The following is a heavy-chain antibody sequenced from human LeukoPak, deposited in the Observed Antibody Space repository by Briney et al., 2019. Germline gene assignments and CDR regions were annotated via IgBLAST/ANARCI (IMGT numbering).Heavy chain of an antibody. CDR1: GSRFTTYS. CDR2: IYPGDSDT. D-gene: IGHD3-10*01. J-gene: IGHJ4*02. CDR3: SGLQGDSGSYYFDY. Sequence: GEPLQISFQGSGSRFTTYSIGWVRQMPGKGLDWMGIIYPGDSDTRYSPSFQGQVTISADKSISTAYLQWSSLKASDTAMYYCSGLQGDSGSYYFDYWGQRTQVTVSS. V-gene: IGHV5-51*01.